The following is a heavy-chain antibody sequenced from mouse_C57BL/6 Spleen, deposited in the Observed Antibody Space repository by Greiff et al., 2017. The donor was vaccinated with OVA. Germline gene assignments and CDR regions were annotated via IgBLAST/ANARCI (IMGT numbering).Heavy chain of an antibody. J-gene: IGHJ3*01. D-gene: IGHD2-4*01. CDR1: GYAFSSSW. CDR3: ARLYYDYDGFAY. V-gene: IGHV1-82*01. Sequence: VQLQQSGPELVKPGASVKISCKASGYAFSSSWMNWVKQRPGKGLEWIGRIYPGDGDTNYNGKFKGKATLTADKSSSTAYMQLSSLTSEDSAVYFCARLYYDYDGFAYWGQGTLVTVSA. CDR2: IYPGDGDT.